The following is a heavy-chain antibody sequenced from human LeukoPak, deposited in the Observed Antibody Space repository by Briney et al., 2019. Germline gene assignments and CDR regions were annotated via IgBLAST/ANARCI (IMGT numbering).Heavy chain of an antibody. CDR2: IYTSGST. CDR3: ARNIAAAGTNWFDP. D-gene: IGHD6-13*01. Sequence: SETLSLTCTVSGGSISSGSYYWSWIRQPAGKGLEWIGRIYTSGSTNYNPSLKSRVTISVDMSKNQFSLKLSSVTAADTAVYYCARNIAAAGTNWFDPWGQGTLVTVSS. CDR1: GGSISSGSYY. J-gene: IGHJ5*02. V-gene: IGHV4-61*02.